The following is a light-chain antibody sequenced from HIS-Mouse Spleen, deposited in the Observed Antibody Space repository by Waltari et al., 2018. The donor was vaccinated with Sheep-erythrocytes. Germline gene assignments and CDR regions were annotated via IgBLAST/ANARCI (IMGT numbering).Light chain of an antibody. Sequence: QSVLTQPPSVSAAPGQKVTISCSGSSHNIGNNYVSWYQQLPGTAPKLLIYDNNSRPSGCPDRVSGSKAGTSATLGITGLQTGDEADYYCGTWDSSLSAGRVFGGGTKLTVL. CDR3: GTWDSSLSAGRV. V-gene: IGLV1-51*01. CDR2: DNN. J-gene: IGLJ3*02. CDR1: SHNIGNNY.